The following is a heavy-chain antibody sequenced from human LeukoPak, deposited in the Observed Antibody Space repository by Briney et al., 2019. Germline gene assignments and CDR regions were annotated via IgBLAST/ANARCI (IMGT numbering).Heavy chain of an antibody. CDR3: ARENTMVRGVPFDY. D-gene: IGHD3-10*01. Sequence: SSETLSLTCTVSGGSISSSSYYWGWIHQPPGKRLEWIGSIYYSGSTYYNPSLKSRVTISVDTSKNQFSLQLNSVTPEDTAVYYCARENTMVRGVPFDYWGQGTLVAVSS. V-gene: IGHV4-39*02. CDR2: IYYSGST. CDR1: GGSISSSSYY. J-gene: IGHJ4*02.